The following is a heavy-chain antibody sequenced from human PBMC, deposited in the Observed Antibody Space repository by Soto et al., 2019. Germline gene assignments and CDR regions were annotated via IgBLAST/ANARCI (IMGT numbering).Heavy chain of an antibody. CDR1: GFTFSSYG. D-gene: IGHD1-26*01. J-gene: IGHJ4*02. CDR3: ARAQSRLSSSGSYFLDY. Sequence: GGSLRLSCAASGFTFSSYGMHWVRQAPGKGLEWVAVIWYDGSNKYYADSVKGRFTISRDNSKNTLYLQMNSLRAEDTAVYYCARAQSRLSSSGSYFLDYWGQGTLVTVSS. V-gene: IGHV3-33*01. CDR2: IWYDGSNK.